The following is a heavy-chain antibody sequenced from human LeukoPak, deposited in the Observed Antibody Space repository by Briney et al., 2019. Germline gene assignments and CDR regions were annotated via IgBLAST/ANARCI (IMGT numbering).Heavy chain of an antibody. CDR1: KFTFSTFS. J-gene: IGHJ5*02. V-gene: IGHV3-23*01. Sequence: PGGSLRLSCAASKFTFSTFSMSWVRQAPGKGLEWVSSISGSGGYKYYADSVKGRFTISRDNSKNTLYLQMNSLRADDTAVYYCAREARPLGEFYGSGSYSWFDPWGQGTLVTVSS. CDR3: AREARPLGEFYGSGSYSWFDP. D-gene: IGHD3-10*01. CDR2: ISGSGGYK.